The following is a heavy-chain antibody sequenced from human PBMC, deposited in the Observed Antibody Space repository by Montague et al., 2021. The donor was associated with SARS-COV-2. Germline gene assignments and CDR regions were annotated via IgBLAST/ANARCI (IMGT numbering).Heavy chain of an antibody. CDR3: ANVHPDGAFWSGTKWFDP. Sequence: TLSLTCTVSGDYISAGLYYWSWIRQHPEKGLEWIGNNYYSGRTTYNPSLESRVTISIATAANQFSLMMTSVTAADTAVYYCANVHPDGAFWSGTKWFDPWGPGIRVTVSS. J-gene: IGHJ5*02. V-gene: IGHV4-31*03. CDR1: GDYISAGLYY. CDR2: NYYSGRT. D-gene: IGHD3-3*01.